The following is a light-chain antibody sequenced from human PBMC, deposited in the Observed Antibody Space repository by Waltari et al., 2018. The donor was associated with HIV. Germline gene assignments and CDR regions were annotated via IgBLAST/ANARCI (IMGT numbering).Light chain of an antibody. Sequence: SYVLTQPPSVSVAPGKTARITCGGNNIGSKSVHWYQQKPGQAPVLVIYDDSDRPSGIPERVSGSNSGNTATLTISRVEAGDEADDYCQVWDSSSEHVVFGGGTKLTVL. CDR1: NIGSKS. CDR3: QVWDSSSEHVV. CDR2: DDS. J-gene: IGLJ2*01. V-gene: IGLV3-21*04.